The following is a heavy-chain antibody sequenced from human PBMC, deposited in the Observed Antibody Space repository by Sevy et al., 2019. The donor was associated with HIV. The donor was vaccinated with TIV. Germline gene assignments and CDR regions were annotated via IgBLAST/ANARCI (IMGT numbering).Heavy chain of an antibody. CDR3: AREGYYYDSSGYYDL. V-gene: IGHV4-34*01. D-gene: IGHD3-22*01. CDR2: INHSGST. CDR1: GGSFSGYY. J-gene: IGHJ5*02. Sequence: SETLSLTCAVYGGSFSGYYWSWIRQPPGKGLEWIGEINHSGSTNYNPSLKSRVTISVDTSKNQFSLKLSSVTAADTAVYYCAREGYYYDSSGYYDLWGQGTLLTVSS.